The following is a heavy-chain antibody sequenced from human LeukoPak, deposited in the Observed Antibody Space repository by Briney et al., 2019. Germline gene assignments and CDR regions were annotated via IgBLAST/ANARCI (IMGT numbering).Heavy chain of an antibody. CDR1: GGTFSSYA. CDR3: ARVQGIKLELRS. V-gene: IGHV1-69*05. Sequence: GASVKVSCKASGGTFSSYAISWVRQAPGQGLEWMRGIIPIFGTANYAQKFQGRVPITTDESTSTAYMELSSLRSEDTAVYYCARVQGIKLELRSWGQGTLVTVSS. J-gene: IGHJ4*02. CDR2: IIPIFGTA. D-gene: IGHD1-7*01.